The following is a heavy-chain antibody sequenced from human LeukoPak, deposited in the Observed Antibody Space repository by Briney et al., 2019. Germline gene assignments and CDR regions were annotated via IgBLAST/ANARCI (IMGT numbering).Heavy chain of an antibody. J-gene: IGHJ4*02. CDR3: TTELGYCSSTSCPIKRGYFDY. D-gene: IGHD2-2*03. Sequence: PGGSLRLSCAASGFTFSNAWMSWVRQAPGRGVEWVGRIKSKTDGGTTDYAAPVKGRFTISRDDSKNTLYLQMYSLKPEDTAVYYCTTELGYCSSTSCPIKRGYFDYWGQGTLVTVSS. V-gene: IGHV3-15*01. CDR1: GFTFSNAW. CDR2: IKSKTDGGTT.